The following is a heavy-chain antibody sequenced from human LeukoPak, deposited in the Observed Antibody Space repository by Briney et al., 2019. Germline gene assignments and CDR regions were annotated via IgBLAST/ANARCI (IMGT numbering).Heavy chain of an antibody. Sequence: ASVKVSCKASGYTFTGYYMHWVRQAPGQGLEWMGWINPNSGGTNYAQKFQGRVTMTRDTSISTAYMELSRLRSDDAAVYYCARVGLRPYYSSRWYGEARNWFDPWGQGTLVTVSS. J-gene: IGHJ5*02. CDR1: GYTFTGYY. D-gene: IGHD6-13*01. V-gene: IGHV1-2*02. CDR2: INPNSGGT. CDR3: ARVGLRPYYSSRWYGEARNWFDP.